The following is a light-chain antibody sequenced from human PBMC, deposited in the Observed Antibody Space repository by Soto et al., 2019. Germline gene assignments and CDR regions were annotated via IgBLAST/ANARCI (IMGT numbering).Light chain of an antibody. J-gene: IGLJ3*02. V-gene: IGLV2-14*01. Sequence: QSALTQPASVSGSPGQSITISCTGTSSNVGGYNYVSWYQQYPGKAPKLMIFEVTNRPSGVSDRFSGSKSGNTASLTISGLQAEDEADYYCSSFKSSNTWLFGGGTKLTV. CDR2: EVT. CDR1: SSNVGGYNY. CDR3: SSFKSSNTWL.